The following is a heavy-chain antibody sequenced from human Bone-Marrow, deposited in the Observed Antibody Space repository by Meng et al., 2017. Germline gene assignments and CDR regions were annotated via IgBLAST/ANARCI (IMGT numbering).Heavy chain of an antibody. J-gene: IGHJ4*02. Sequence: ESLKISCAVYGGSFSGYYWSWIRQPPGKGLEWIGEINHSGSTNYNPSLKSRVTISVDTSKNQFSLKLSSVTAADTAVYYCARDYYDSSGYWGGIDYWGQGTLVTVSS. V-gene: IGHV4-34*01. D-gene: IGHD3-22*01. CDR3: ARDYYDSSGYWGGIDY. CDR1: GGSFSGYY. CDR2: INHSGST.